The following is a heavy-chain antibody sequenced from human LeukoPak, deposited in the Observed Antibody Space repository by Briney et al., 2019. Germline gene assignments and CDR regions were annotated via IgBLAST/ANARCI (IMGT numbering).Heavy chain of an antibody. D-gene: IGHD3-3*01. CDR2: IQYDGSNK. J-gene: IGHJ4*02. V-gene: IGHV3-30*02. CDR3: AKRYDFWSYYFDY. Sequence: GGSLRLSCAASGFSFKSYGMHWVRQAPGKGLEWVTFIQYDGSNKYYADSVKGRFTISRDNSKNTLYLQMNSLRPEDTAVYYCAKRYDFWSYYFDYWGQGTLVTVSS. CDR1: GFSFKSYG.